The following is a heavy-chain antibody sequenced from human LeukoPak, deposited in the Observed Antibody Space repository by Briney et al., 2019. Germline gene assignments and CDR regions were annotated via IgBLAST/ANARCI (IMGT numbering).Heavy chain of an antibody. CDR3: ARDPYSGIYGDSYYYYMDV. CDR1: GGSFSGYY. D-gene: IGHD1-26*01. J-gene: IGHJ6*03. Sequence: PSETLSLTCAVYGGSFSGYYWSWIRQPPGKGLEWIGEINHSGSTNYNPSLKSRVTISVDTSKNQFSLKLSSVTAADTAVYYCARDPYSGIYGDSYYYYMDVWGKGTTVTISS. V-gene: IGHV4-34*01. CDR2: INHSGST.